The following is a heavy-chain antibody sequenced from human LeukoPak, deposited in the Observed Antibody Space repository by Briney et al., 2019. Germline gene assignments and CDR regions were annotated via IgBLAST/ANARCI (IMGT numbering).Heavy chain of an antibody. CDR2: ISMTSSYI. V-gene: IGHV3-21*01. CDR3: ARVAGYSGYEPGYFED. Sequence: GGSLRLSCAASGFTFHSHSVNWVRQAPGKGLEWVSSISMTSSYIYYADSVKGRFTISRDNAKNSLYLHMNSLRAEDTAVYYCARVAGYSGYEPGYFEDWGQGTLVTVSS. CDR1: GFTFHSHS. J-gene: IGHJ4*02. D-gene: IGHD5-12*01.